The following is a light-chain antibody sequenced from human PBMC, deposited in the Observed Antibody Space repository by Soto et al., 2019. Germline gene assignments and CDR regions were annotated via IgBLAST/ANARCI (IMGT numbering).Light chain of an antibody. V-gene: IGLV2-8*01. CDR2: EVS. Sequence: QSALTQPPSASGSPGQSVTISCTGTSSDVGVYNYVSWYQQHPGKAHKLLIYEVSKRPSGVPDRFSGSKSGNTASLTVSGLQAEDEADFYCSSYAGSNNVVFGGGTKLTVL. CDR3: SSYAGSNNVV. CDR1: SSDVGVYNY. J-gene: IGLJ2*01.